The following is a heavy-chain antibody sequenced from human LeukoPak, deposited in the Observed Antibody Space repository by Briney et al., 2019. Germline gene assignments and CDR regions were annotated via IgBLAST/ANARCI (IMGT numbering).Heavy chain of an antibody. D-gene: IGHD3-9*01. CDR3: VRDYENLTGSKTRFHY. V-gene: IGHV3-11*04. CDR1: GFTLSDYY. J-gene: IGHJ4*02. CDR2: ITPAGTT. Sequence: GGSLRLSCAASGFTLSDYYMTWIRQAPGKGLEWVSYITPAGTTYYADSVKGRFTISRDNAKTSLYLQMNSLRAEDTAVYYCVRDYENLTGSKTRFHYWGQGTLVTVSS.